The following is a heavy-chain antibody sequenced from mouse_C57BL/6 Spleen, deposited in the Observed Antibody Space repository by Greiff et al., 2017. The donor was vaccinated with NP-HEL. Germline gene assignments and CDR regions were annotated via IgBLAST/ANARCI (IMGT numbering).Heavy chain of an antibody. V-gene: IGHV1-19*01. Sequence: VQLKQSGPVLVKPGASVKMSCKASGYTFTDYYMNWVKQSHGKSLEWIGVINPYNGGTSYNQKFKGKATLTVDKSSSTAYMELNSLTSEDSAVYYCARGYGSSYSSWYFDVWGTGTTVTVSS. J-gene: IGHJ1*03. CDR2: INPYNGGT. CDR3: ARGYGSSYSSWYFDV. D-gene: IGHD1-1*01. CDR1: GYTFTDYY.